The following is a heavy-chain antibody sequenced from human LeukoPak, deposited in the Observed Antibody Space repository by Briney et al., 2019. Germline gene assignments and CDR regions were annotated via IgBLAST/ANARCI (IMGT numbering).Heavy chain of an antibody. CDR3: AKARAIAVMFSTEN. CDR2: ISGSGGST. CDR1: GFPFSNYA. J-gene: IGHJ4*02. Sequence: GGSLRLSCATSGFPFSNYAMSWVRQAPGKGLEWVSAISGSGGSTYYADSVKGRFTISRDNSKNTLYLQMNSLRAEDTAVYYCAKARAIAVMFSTENWGQGTLVTVSS. D-gene: IGHD6-19*01. V-gene: IGHV3-23*01.